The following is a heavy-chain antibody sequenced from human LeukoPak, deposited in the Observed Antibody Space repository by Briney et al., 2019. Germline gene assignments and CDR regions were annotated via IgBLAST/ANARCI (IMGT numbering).Heavy chain of an antibody. CDR2: ISGYNGNT. CDR3: VRHKQLVPPFDP. D-gene: IGHD6-13*01. J-gene: IGHJ5*02. CDR1: GYTFTGYG. V-gene: IGHV1-18*01. Sequence: GASVKVSCKASGYTFTGYGISWVRQAPGQGLEWMGWISGYNGNTNYAQKLQGRVTMTTDTSTNTAYMELRSLRSDDTAVYYCVRHKQLVPPFDPWGQGTLVTVSS.